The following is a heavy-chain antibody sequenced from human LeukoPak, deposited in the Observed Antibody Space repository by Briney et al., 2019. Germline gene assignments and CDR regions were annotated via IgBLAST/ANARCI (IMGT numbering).Heavy chain of an antibody. CDR3: TTVGGLVWRPIDY. D-gene: IGHD3/OR15-3a*01. CDR1: AFTFSDYY. Sequence: GGSLRLSCAASAFTFSDYYMDWVRQAPGEGLEWVGRTRTKAKSYTTEYAASVKGRFTISRDDSKNSLYLQMNNLKTEDTAVYYCTTVGGLVWRPIDYWGQGTLVTVSS. J-gene: IGHJ4*02. CDR2: TRTKAKSYTT. V-gene: IGHV3-72*01.